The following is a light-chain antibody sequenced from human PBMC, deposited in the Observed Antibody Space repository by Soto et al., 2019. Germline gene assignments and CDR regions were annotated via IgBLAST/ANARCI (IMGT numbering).Light chain of an antibody. CDR3: AAWDYSLNADV. Sequence: QSVLAQPPSASGTPGQRVSISCSGSSSNIGSEAVNWFQHLPGTTPKLLIYGDYQRPSGVPDRFSGSRSGTSASLAISGLQSQDEADYYCAAWDYSLNADVFGTGTKVTVL. J-gene: IGLJ1*01. CDR1: SSNIGSEA. CDR2: GDY. V-gene: IGLV1-44*01.